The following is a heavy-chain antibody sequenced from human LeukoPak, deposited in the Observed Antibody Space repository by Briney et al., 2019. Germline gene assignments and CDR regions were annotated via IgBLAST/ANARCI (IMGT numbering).Heavy chain of an antibody. V-gene: IGHV1-69*13. D-gene: IGHD2-2*02. CDR1: GGTFSSYA. J-gene: IGHJ6*02. CDR2: IIPIFGTA. CDR3: ARKRTTYCSSTSCYSGAYYYGMDV. Sequence: SVKVSCKASGGTFSSYAISWVRQAPGQGLEWMGGIIPIFGTANYAQKFQGRVTITADESTSTAYMELSSLRSEDTAVYYCARKRTTYCSSTSCYSGAYYYGMDVWGQGTTVTVSS.